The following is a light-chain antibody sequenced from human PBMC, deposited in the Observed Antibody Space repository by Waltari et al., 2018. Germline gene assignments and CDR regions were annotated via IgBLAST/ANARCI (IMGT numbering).Light chain of an antibody. V-gene: IGKV1-6*01. CDR2: AAS. J-gene: IGKJ1*01. CDR1: QDIRNK. CDR3: LQDFNYPRT. Sequence: AVQMTQSPSSLSASVGDRVTITCRASQDIRNKLGWYQKKPGKAPKVLIYAASSLQNGVTSRFSGSGSGTDFTLTSRSLKPEDFATYYCLQDFNYPRTFGQGTKVEVK.